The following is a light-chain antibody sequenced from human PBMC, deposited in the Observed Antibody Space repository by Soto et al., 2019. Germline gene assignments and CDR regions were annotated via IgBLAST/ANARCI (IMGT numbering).Light chain of an antibody. CDR1: QSVSSN. Sequence: EIGMTQSPATLSVSPGERATLSCRASQSVSSNLAWYQQKPGQAPRLLIYGASTRATGIPARFSGSGSGTEVTLTISSLQSEDFAVYYCQQYNNWPNTFGQGTKLEIK. J-gene: IGKJ2*01. CDR2: GAS. V-gene: IGKV3-15*01. CDR3: QQYNNWPNT.